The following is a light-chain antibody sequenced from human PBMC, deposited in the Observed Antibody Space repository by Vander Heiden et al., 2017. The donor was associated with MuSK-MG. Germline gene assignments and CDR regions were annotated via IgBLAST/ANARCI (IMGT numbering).Light chain of an antibody. Sequence: SYEVTQPPSVSVSPGQTASITCSGDNLGDKYACWYQQKPGQSPVLVIYQDSKRPSGIPARFSGSNSGNTATLTVSGTKAMDEADYYCQACDSCPVVFGEGTKLTVL. CDR1: NLGDKY. CDR3: QACDSCPVV. J-gene: IGLJ2*01. V-gene: IGLV3-1*01. CDR2: QDS.